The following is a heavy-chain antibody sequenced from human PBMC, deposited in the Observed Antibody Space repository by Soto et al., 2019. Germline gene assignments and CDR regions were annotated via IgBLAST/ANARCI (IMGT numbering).Heavy chain of an antibody. CDR1: DDSSSNDK. V-gene: IGHV4-59*08. CDR3: VRHGFGILHVRVDV. Sequence: QVQLQAPGPGLVKLSETLSLTCTSSDDSSSNDKWSCIRHPPGRRLEWIGYIDSNGATSYNPSLQSRVTISKDKTTNQFFLKLRSVTAEDTAVYYGVRHGFGILHVRVDVLGQGTTVTVSS. J-gene: IGHJ6*01. CDR2: IDSNGAT. D-gene: IGHD3-10*01.